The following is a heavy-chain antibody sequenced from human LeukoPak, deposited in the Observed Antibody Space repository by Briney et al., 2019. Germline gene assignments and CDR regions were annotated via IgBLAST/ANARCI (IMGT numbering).Heavy chain of an antibody. CDR3: ARAPAPRHCTSTSCPRGPLDY. CDR2: ISSNSITI. Sequence: GGSLRLSCAASGFTFSRYSMNWVRQAPGKGLEWLSFISSNSITIYYADSVQGRFTISRDNAKSSLSLQMSSLTTEDTALYYCARAPAPRHCTSTSCPRGPLDYWGQGTLVTVSS. D-gene: IGHD2-2*01. V-gene: IGHV3-48*01. CDR1: GFTFSRYS. J-gene: IGHJ4*02.